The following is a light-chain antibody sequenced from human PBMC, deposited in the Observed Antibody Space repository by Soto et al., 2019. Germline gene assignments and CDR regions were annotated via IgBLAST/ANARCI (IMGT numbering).Light chain of an antibody. CDR3: QVWDSSSDLVV. V-gene: IGLV3-21*02. CDR1: NIGSKS. CDR2: DDS. Sequence: SYELTQPPSVSVAPGQTASITCGGNNIGSKSVHWYQQKPGQAPVLDVYDDSDRPSGIPERFSGSNSGNTATLTISRVEAGDEADYYCQVWDSSSDLVVFGGGTKLTVL. J-gene: IGLJ2*01.